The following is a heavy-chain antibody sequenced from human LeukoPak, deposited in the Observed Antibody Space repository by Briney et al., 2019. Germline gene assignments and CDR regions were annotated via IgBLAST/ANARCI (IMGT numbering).Heavy chain of an antibody. CDR1: GFTFSIYS. CDR3: ARDSSWGFDY. D-gene: IGHD6-13*01. CDR2: ITGSSNTI. Sequence: SGGSLRLSCAASGFTFSIYSMNWVRRASGKGLDWISYITGSSNTIYYADSVKGRFTISRDNAKNSLYLQMNSLRDEDTAVYYCARDSSWGFDYWGQGTLVTVSS. J-gene: IGHJ4*02. V-gene: IGHV3-48*02.